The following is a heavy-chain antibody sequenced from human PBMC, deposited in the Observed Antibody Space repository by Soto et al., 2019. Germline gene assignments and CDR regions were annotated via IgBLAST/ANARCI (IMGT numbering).Heavy chain of an antibody. J-gene: IGHJ6*02. CDR3: ATTRTHYGSGVYYYYGMDV. D-gene: IGHD3-10*01. CDR1: GYSFTSYW. V-gene: IGHV5-51*01. CDR2: IYPGDSDT. Sequence: GESLKISCKGSGYSFTSYWIGWVRQMPGKGLEWMGIIYPGDSDTRYSPSFQGQVTISADKSISTAYLQWSSLKASDTAMYYCATTRTHYGSGVYYYYGMDVWGQGTTVTVSS.